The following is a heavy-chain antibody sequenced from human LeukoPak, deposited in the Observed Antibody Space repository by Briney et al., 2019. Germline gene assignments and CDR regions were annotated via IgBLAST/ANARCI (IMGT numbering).Heavy chain of an antibody. CDR2: ISAYNGNT. D-gene: IGHD3-22*01. CDR3: ARDPHPYYDSSGYLRPQDY. J-gene: IGHJ4*02. Sequence: ASVKVSCKASGYTFTSYGISWVRQAPGQGLEWMGWISAYNGNTNYAQKLQGRVTMTTDTSTSTAYMELRSLRSDDTAVYYCARDPHPYYDSSGYLRPQDYWGQGTLVTVSS. V-gene: IGHV1-18*01. CDR1: GYTFTSYG.